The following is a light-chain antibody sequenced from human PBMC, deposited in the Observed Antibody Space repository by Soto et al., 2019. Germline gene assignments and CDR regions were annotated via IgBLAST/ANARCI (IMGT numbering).Light chain of an antibody. CDR3: QQRSNWPPIT. Sequence: EIVLTQSPATLSLSPVERATLSCRASQSVKTFLVWYQQRPGQAPRLLIHDASHRAAGIPARFSGSGFGTDFTLTISSLEPEDAAVYYCQQRSNWPPITFGQGTRLENK. J-gene: IGKJ5*01. CDR1: QSVKTF. V-gene: IGKV3-11*01. CDR2: DAS.